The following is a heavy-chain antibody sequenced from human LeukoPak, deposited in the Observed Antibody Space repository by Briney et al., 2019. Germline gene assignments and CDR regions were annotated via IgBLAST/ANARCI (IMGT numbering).Heavy chain of an antibody. CDR3: AGAGYSSGWYFY. CDR1: DNTFTSYG. V-gene: IGHV1-18*01. CDR2: ISAYNGKT. Sequence: ASVKVSCKASDNTFTSYGVSWVRQAPGQGLEWMGWISAYNGKTKYAQSLQDRVTLTTDTSTNTAYMELRSLRSDDTAVYYCAGAGYSSGWYFYWGQGTLVTVSS. D-gene: IGHD6-19*01. J-gene: IGHJ4*02.